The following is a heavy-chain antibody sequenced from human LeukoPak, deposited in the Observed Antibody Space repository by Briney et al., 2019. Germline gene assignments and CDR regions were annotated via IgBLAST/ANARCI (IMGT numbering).Heavy chain of an antibody. D-gene: IGHD6-6*01. V-gene: IGHV1-46*01. CDR1: GYTFTSYY. CDR3: ARGEYSSPRSAFDI. J-gene: IGHJ3*02. Sequence: GASVKVSCKASGYTFTSYYMHGVRQAPGQGLEWMGIINPSGGSTTYAQKFQGRVTMNRDMSTSTVYLELSSLRSEDTAVYSCARGEYSSPRSAFDIWGQGTMVTVSS. CDR2: INPSGGST.